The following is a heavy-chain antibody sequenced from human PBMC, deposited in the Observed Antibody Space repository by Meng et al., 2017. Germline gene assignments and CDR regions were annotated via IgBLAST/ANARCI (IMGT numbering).Heavy chain of an antibody. CDR1: GGTFSSYA. CDR3: ARDAAVTTGDRYYFDY. CDR2: IIPILGIS. V-gene: IGHV1-69*10. Sequence: QVQLVQSGAEVKKPGSSVKVSCKASGGTFSSYAISWVRQAPGQGLEWMGRIIPILGISNYAQKFQGRVTITADKSTSTAYMELSSLRSEDTAVYYCARDAAVTTGDRYYFDYWGQGTLVTVSS. D-gene: IGHD4-17*01. J-gene: IGHJ4*02.